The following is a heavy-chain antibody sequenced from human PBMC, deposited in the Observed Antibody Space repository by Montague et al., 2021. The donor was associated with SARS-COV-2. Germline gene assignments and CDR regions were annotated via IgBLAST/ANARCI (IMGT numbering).Heavy chain of an antibody. CDR1: GFTFSSYA. D-gene: IGHD3-10*01. J-gene: IGHJ4*02. CDR3: AKRGVLLWFGGAFDY. Sequence: SLRLSCAASGFTFSSYAMSWVRQAPGKGLEWVSAISGSGGSTYYADPVKGRFTISRDNSKNTLYLQMNSLRAEDTAVYYCAKRGVLLWFGGAFDYWGQGTLVTVSS. V-gene: IGHV3-23*01. CDR2: ISGSGGST.